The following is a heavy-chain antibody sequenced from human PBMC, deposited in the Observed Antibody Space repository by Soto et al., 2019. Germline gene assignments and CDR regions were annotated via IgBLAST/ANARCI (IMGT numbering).Heavy chain of an antibody. D-gene: IGHD3-9*01. CDR3: GRLEGLATNSYYFDY. CDR2: VYYSGST. J-gene: IGHJ4*02. CDR1: GGSVSSSSYY. V-gene: IGHV4-39*01. Sequence: QLQLQESGPGLVKPSETLSLTCTVSGGSVSSSSYYWGWVRQPPGKGLEWIGSVYYSGSTYYNPSLESRVTISVDKSKNQFSLKLMSSSAADTAVYYCGRLEGLATNSYYFDYWGQGALVTVSS.